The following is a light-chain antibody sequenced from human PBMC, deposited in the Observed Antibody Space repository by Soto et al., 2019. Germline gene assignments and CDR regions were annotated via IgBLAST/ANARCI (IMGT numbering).Light chain of an antibody. V-gene: IGKV3-15*01. J-gene: IGKJ4*01. CDR1: QTISAY. Sequence: IVMTQSPATLSVSPGERATLSCRASQTISAYLAWYQQRPGQAPRLLIYGASTRATGIPARFSGSGSGTEFTLTISSLHSEDFAVYYCQQYNNWPPLTFGGGTKVEIK. CDR3: QQYNNWPPLT. CDR2: GAS.